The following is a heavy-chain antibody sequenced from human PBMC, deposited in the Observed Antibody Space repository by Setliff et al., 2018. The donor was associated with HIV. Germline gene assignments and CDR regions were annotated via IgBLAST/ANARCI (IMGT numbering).Heavy chain of an antibody. CDR2: MYYTGAT. V-gene: IGHV4-4*07. Sequence: PSETLSLTCSVSGVSLTGYHWSWIRQSAGKGLEWIGRMYYTGATDYNPSLRSRVTLSIDRSKNQFALEVNSVTAADTAVHYCARSIYGSGTYPLDIWSPGTLVTVSS. J-gene: IGHJ4*02. D-gene: IGHD3-10*01. CDR1: GVSLTGYH. CDR3: ARSIYGSGTYPLDI.